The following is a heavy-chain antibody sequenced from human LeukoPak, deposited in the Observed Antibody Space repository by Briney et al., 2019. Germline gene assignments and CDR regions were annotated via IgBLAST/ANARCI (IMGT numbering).Heavy chain of an antibody. Sequence: TGGSLRLSCAASGFTISSSFMTWVRQAPGKGLEWVSVTYSDGTTYYADSVKGRFTISRDNSKNTLDLQMNSLRADDTATYYCAKEKRSLRGARDAFDIWGQGTLVTVSA. CDR3: AKEKRSLRGARDAFDI. CDR1: GFTISSSF. D-gene: IGHD1-26*01. CDR2: TYSDGTT. V-gene: IGHV3-53*01. J-gene: IGHJ3*02.